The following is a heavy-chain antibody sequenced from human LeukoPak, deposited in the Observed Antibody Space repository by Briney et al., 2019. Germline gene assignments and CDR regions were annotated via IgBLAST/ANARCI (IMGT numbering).Heavy chain of an antibody. V-gene: IGHV1-69*13. CDR3: ARLPSADSSSSI. D-gene: IGHD6-13*01. Sequence: GASVKVSCKASGGTFSSYTISWVRQAPGQGLEWMGGIIPLFGTPNYAQKFQGRVMITADESTSTAYMELSSLRSDDTAVYYCARLPSADSSSSIWGQGTLVTVAS. CDR2: IIPLFGTP. J-gene: IGHJ4*02. CDR1: GGTFSSYT.